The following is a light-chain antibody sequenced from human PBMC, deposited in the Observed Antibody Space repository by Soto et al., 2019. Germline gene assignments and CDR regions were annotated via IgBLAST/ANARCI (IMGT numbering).Light chain of an antibody. Sequence: EIVMTQSPATLSVSPGERATLYCKASQRISSNLAWYQQKPGQPPRILIYGASTRASGIRARFSGSGSGTEFTLTISGLQSEDFALYYCQQYNIWPPYTFGQGTKLEIK. CDR1: QRISSN. CDR2: GAS. J-gene: IGKJ2*01. CDR3: QQYNIWPPYT. V-gene: IGKV3-15*01.